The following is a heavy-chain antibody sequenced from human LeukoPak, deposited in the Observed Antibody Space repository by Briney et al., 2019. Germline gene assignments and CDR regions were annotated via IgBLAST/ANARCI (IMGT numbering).Heavy chain of an antibody. D-gene: IGHD3-3*01. CDR1: GFTFSDYY. CDR2: ISSSGSTI. Sequence: PGGSLRLSCAASGFTFSDYYMSWIRQAPGKGLEWPSYISSSGSTIYYADSVKGRFTISRDNAKNSLYLQMNSLRAEDTAVYYCARDGITIFGVVNEFDYWGQGTLVTVSS. J-gene: IGHJ4*02. CDR3: ARDGITIFGVVNEFDY. V-gene: IGHV3-11*04.